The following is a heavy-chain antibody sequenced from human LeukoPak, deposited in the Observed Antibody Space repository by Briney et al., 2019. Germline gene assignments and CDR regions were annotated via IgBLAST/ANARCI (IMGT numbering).Heavy chain of an antibody. CDR1: GYSFSTYD. CDR2: MNPKSGNT. V-gene: IGHV1-8*01. Sequence: ASVKVSCKASGYSFSTYDINWVRQAPGQGLEWMGWMNPKSGNTGYAQNFQGRVTMTRNTSISTAYMELSGLRSDDTAVYYCARGREWLFAFVSWGPGALVTVSS. J-gene: IGHJ4*02. D-gene: IGHD6-19*01. CDR3: ARGREWLFAFVS.